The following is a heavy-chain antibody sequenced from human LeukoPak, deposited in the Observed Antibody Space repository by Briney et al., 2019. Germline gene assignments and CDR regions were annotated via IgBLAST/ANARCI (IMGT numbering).Heavy chain of an antibody. J-gene: IGHJ4*02. CDR2: IYPGDSDT. D-gene: IGHD3-9*01. Sequence: GESLKIYCKGSGYSFTSYWIAWVRQMPGKGLELMGIIYPGDSDTRYSPFFEGLVTISADKSINTAYLQWSRLKASDSAMYYCATRYYDILTGYYAFDYWGQGTLVTVSS. CDR1: GYSFTSYW. CDR3: ATRYYDILTGYYAFDY. V-gene: IGHV5-51*01.